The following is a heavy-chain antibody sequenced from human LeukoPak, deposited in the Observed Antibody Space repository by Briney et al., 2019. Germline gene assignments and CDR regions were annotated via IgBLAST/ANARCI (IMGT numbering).Heavy chain of an antibody. CDR1: GFTFSSYA. CDR2: ISYDGSNK. D-gene: IGHD2-2*01. J-gene: IGHJ1*01. Sequence: GGSLRLSCAASGFTFSSYAMHWVRQAPGKGLEWVAVISYDGSNKYYADSVKGRFTISRDNSKNTLYLQMNSLRAEDTAVYYCARDQGGGTKAEYFQHWGQGTLATVSS. V-gene: IGHV3-30-3*01. CDR3: ARDQGGGTKAEYFQH.